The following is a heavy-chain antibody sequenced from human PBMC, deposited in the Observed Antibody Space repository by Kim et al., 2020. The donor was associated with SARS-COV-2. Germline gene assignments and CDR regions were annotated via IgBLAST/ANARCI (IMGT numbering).Heavy chain of an antibody. V-gene: IGHV4-59*13. Sequence: SETLSLTCTVSGGSISSYYWSWIRQPPGKGLEWIGYIYYSGSTNYNPSLKSRVTISVDTSKNQFSLKLSSVTAADTAVYYCARDTPHLFSYYDMDVWGQGTTVTVSS. CDR3: ARDTPHLFSYYDMDV. CDR1: GGSISSYY. J-gene: IGHJ6*02. CDR2: IYYSGST.